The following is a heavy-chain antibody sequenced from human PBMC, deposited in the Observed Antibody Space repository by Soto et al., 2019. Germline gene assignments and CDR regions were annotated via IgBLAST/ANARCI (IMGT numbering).Heavy chain of an antibody. CDR1: GFTFSSYA. V-gene: IGHV3-30-3*01. CDR2: ISYDGSNK. J-gene: IGHJ6*02. Sequence: SGGSLRLSCAASGFTFSSYAMHWVRQAPGKGLEWVAVISYDGSNKYYADSVKGRFTISRDNSKNTLYLQMNSLRAEDTAVYYCAREWRWQTTMGYYYYYGMDVWGQGTTVTVSS. CDR3: AREWRWQTTMGYYYYYGMDV. D-gene: IGHD1-1*01.